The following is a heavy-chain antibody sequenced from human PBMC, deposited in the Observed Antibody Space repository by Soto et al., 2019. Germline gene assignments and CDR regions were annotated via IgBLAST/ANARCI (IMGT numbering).Heavy chain of an antibody. CDR2: IYWDDDK. CDR1: GFSLSTSGVG. V-gene: IGHV2-5*02. Sequence: QITLKESGPTLVKPTQTLTLTCTFSGFSLSTSGVGVGWIRQPPGKALEWLALIYWDDDKDYSPSLKSRLTITKDTSKNQVVLAMTNMDPVDTATYYCANRRQNLDAFDIWGQGTLVTVSS. J-gene: IGHJ3*02. CDR3: ANRRQNLDAFDI.